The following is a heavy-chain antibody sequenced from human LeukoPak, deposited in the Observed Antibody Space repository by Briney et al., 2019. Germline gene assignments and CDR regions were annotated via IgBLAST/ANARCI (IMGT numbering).Heavy chain of an antibody. CDR1: GGTLSSYA. Sequence: GSSMKVSCKASGGTLSSYAISWVRQAPGQGLEWMGGIIPIFNTPTYAQKFHGRVTITADESTNTVYMELSSLRSDDTAVYYCARDNPGTAVSGTGWFDPWGQGTLVTVSS. D-gene: IGHD6-19*01. CDR3: ARDNPGTAVSGTGWFDP. CDR2: IIPIFNTP. V-gene: IGHV1-69*01. J-gene: IGHJ5*02.